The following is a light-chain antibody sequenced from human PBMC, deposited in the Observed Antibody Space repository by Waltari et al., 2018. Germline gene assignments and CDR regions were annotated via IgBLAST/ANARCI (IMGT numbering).Light chain of an antibody. CDR3: QQYSNWPLYT. CDR1: QDSSRS. CDR2: GAT. Sequence: EIVLTQSPDTLSVPPGEGATHSCTASQDSSRSLAWYQQRPGQAPRVLIYGATTRATGVPARFSGSGAGTEFTLTITSLQSEDVGVYYCQQYSNWPLYTFGQGTKLEI. J-gene: IGKJ2*01. V-gene: IGKV3-15*01.